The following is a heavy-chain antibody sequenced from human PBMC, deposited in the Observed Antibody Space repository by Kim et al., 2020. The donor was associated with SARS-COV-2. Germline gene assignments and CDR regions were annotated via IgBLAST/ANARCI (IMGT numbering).Heavy chain of an antibody. J-gene: IGHJ2*01. CDR2: IYYSGST. V-gene: IGHV4-59*01. D-gene: IGHD6-6*01. CDR3: ARPPSARHWYFDL. CDR1: GGSISSYY. Sequence: SETLSLTCTVSGGSISSYYWSWIRQPPGKGLEWIGYIYYSGSTNYNPSLKSRVTISVDTSKNQFSLKLSSVTAADTAVYYCARPPSARHWYFDLRGRGTLVTVSS.